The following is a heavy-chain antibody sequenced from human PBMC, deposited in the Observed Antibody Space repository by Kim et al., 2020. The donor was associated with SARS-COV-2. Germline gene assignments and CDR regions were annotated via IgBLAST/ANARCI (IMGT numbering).Heavy chain of an antibody. D-gene: IGHD3-10*01. CDR2: MSYDGNNK. CDR3: ARGYYAAGEVDWWFDP. CDR1: GFTFSSYA. Sequence: GGSLRLSCAASGFTFSSYAMHWVRQPPGKGLEWVAVMSYDGNNKYYVDSVKGRFTISRDTSKNTLYLQMNSLRAEDTAMYYCARGYYAAGEVDWWFDPWGQGTLVTVSS. V-gene: IGHV3-30*04. J-gene: IGHJ5*02.